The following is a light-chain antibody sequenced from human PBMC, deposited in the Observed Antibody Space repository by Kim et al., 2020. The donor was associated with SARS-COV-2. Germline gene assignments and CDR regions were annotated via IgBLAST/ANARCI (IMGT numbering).Light chain of an antibody. CDR3: QQYGTTLYT. Sequence: EIILTQSPDTLSLSPGERVTLSCRASQSVENDYLALYQQKPGQSPTLLIYGASRRATGIPDRFSGSGSGTDFTLTISRLEPEDFVVYYCQQYGTTLYTFGQGTKLEI. CDR1: QSVENDY. J-gene: IGKJ2*01. V-gene: IGKV3-20*01. CDR2: GAS.